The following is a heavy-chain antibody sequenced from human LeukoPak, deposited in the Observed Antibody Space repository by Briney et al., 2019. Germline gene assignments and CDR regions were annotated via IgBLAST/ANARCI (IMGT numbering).Heavy chain of an antibody. J-gene: IGHJ4*02. V-gene: IGHV4-34*01. Sequence: PSETLSLTCAVYGGSFSGYHWTWIRQPPGKGLEWIGEVNHSGGTNYNPSLKSRVTISVDTSKNQFSLKLSSVTAADTAVYYCASFLVKQWLLPFDYWGQGTLVTVSS. CDR3: ASFLVKQWLLPFDY. CDR2: VNHSGGT. CDR1: GGSFSGYH. D-gene: IGHD6-19*01.